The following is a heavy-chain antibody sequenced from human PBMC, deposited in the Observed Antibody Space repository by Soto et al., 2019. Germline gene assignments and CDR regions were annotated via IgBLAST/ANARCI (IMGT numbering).Heavy chain of an antibody. J-gene: IGHJ4*02. Sequence: SETLSLTSTVSGGSISSGGYYWSWIRQHPGKGLEWIGYIYYSGSTYYNPSLKSRVTISVDTSKNQFSLKLSSVTAADTAVYYCARNTYGSVDYWGQGTLVTVSS. CDR3: ARNTYGSVDY. CDR1: GGSISSGGYY. CDR2: IYYSGST. V-gene: IGHV4-31*03. D-gene: IGHD4-17*01.